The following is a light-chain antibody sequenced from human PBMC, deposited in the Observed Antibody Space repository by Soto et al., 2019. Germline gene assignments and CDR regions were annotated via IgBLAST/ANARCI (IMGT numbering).Light chain of an antibody. Sequence: DIQMTQSPSSVSASVGDRITITCRASQDIGGSLAWFQQKPGKAPQYLIQAASILQSGVPSRFSGSGSGTEFILTINNLQPEDFASYFCLQVYSFPRTFGLGTKVEI. CDR1: QDIGGS. J-gene: IGKJ1*01. CDR2: AAS. V-gene: IGKV1-12*01. CDR3: LQVYSFPRT.